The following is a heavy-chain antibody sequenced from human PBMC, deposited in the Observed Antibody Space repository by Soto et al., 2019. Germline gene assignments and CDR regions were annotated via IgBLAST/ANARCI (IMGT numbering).Heavy chain of an antibody. CDR1: GFTFSGSA. J-gene: IGHJ6*02. CDR3: TRQVAYGSGSYYIPAMDV. Sequence: EVQLVESGGGLVQPGGSLKLSCAASGFTFSGSAMHWVRQASGKGLEWVGRIRSKANSYATAYAASVKGRFTISRDDSKNTAYLQMNSLKTEDTAVYYCTRQVAYGSGSYYIPAMDVWGQGTTVTVSS. CDR2: IRSKANSYAT. D-gene: IGHD3-10*01. V-gene: IGHV3-73*02.